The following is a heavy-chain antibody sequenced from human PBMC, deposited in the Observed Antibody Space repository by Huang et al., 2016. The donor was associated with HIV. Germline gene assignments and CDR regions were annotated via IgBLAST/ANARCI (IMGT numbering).Heavy chain of an antibody. CDR2: LMPFFDSP. Sequence: QVQLLQSGAEVKKPGSSVKVSCKASGGHFRSYSIAWVRQAPGQGLEWMASLMPFFDSPNYAQKLQGRVRVTADESTSTVYMELRDLRPDDTAVYFCARGSLEYSVSSSLDYWGQGTHVTVSS. D-gene: IGHD4-4*01. CDR3: ARGSLEYSVSSSLDY. V-gene: IGHV1-69*13. J-gene: IGHJ4*02. CDR1: GGHFRSYS.